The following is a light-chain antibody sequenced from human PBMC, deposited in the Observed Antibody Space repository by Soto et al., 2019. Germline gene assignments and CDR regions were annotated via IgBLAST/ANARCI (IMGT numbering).Light chain of an antibody. CDR2: GVS. Sequence: EIVLTQSPDTLSLSPVEVASLSCMASQSVHTFLAWYQQKPGQAPRLLIYGVSSRATGIPDRFSGSGSGTDFTLTISRLEPEDFAVYYCQKYDSSPRTCGQGTKGDIK. V-gene: IGKV3-20*01. J-gene: IGKJ1*01. CDR1: QSVHTF. CDR3: QKYDSSPRT.